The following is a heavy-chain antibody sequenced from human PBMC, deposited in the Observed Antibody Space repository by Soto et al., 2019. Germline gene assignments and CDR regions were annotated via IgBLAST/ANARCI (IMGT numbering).Heavy chain of an antibody. CDR3: ARTHWNGLDD. CDR2: IYYSGST. D-gene: IGHD1-1*01. Sequence: TSETLSLTCTVSDGSISSSSYYWGWIRQPPGKGLEWIGSIYYSGSTYYNPSLKSRVTISVDTSKNQFSLKLSSVTAADTAVYYCARTHWNGLDDWGQGTLVTVSS. V-gene: IGHV4-39*01. J-gene: IGHJ4*02. CDR1: DGSISSSSYY.